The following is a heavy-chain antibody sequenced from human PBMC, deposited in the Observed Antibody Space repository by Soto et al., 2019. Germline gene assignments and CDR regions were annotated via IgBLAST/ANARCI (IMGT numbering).Heavy chain of an antibody. CDR2: ISYDGSNK. V-gene: IGHV3-30-3*01. CDR3: ARDMTGTADEYYYYGMDV. J-gene: IGHJ6*02. CDR1: GFSFSSYA. Sequence: GGSLRLSCAASGFSFSSYAVHWVRQAPGKGLEWVAVISYDGSNKYYADSVKGRFTISRDNSKNTLYLQMNSLRAEDTAVYYCARDMTGTADEYYYYGMDVWGQGTTVTVS. D-gene: IGHD1-20*01.